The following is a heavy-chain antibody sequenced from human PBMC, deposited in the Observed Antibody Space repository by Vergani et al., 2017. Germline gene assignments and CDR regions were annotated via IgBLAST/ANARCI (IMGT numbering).Heavy chain of an antibody. CDR2: INHSGST. CDR3: ARLGYCSGGSCYSGYYYFDY. Sequence: QVQLQQWGAGLLKPSETLSLTCAVYGGSFSGYYWSWIRQPPGKGLEWIGEINHSGSTNYHPSLKSRVTISVDTSKNQFSLKLSSVTAADTAVYYCARLGYCSGGSCYSGYYYFDYWGQGTLVTVSS. V-gene: IGHV4-34*01. D-gene: IGHD2-15*01. J-gene: IGHJ4*02. CDR1: GGSFSGYY.